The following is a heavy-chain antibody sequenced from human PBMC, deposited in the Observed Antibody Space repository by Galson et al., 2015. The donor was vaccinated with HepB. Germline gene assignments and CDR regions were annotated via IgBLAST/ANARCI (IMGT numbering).Heavy chain of an antibody. CDR3: AREGEGEDVLLWFGELFVLHD. CDR2: ISSSSSYI. J-gene: IGHJ4*02. V-gene: IGHV3-21*01. CDR1: GFTSSSYS. Sequence: SLRLSCAASGFTSSSYSMNWVRQAPGKGLEWVSSISSSSSYIYYADSVKGRFTISRDNAKNSLYLQMNSLRAEDTAVYYCAREGEGEDVLLWFGELFVLHDWGQGTLVTVSS. D-gene: IGHD3-10*01.